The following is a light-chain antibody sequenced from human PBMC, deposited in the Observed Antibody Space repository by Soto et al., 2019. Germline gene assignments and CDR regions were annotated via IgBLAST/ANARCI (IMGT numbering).Light chain of an antibody. Sequence: DIQLTQAPSFLSASAGDRVSITCRASQAISSYLAWYQQKPGRAPKLLIYAASTLQSGVPSRFSGSGSGTEFTLTIGSLQPEDFATYYCLQDFKYPRTFGQGTKVDIK. V-gene: IGKV1-9*01. CDR3: LQDFKYPRT. CDR1: QAISSY. CDR2: AAS. J-gene: IGKJ1*01.